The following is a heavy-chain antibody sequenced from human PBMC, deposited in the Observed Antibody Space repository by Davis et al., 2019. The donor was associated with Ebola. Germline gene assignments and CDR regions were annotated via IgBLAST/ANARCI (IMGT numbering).Heavy chain of an antibody. CDR3: ARVHSSGWPIDY. CDR1: GGSFSGYY. CDR2: IYYSGST. V-gene: IGHV4-59*01. J-gene: IGHJ4*02. D-gene: IGHD6-19*01. Sequence: PSETLSLTCAVYGGSFSGYYWSWIRQPPGKGLEWIGYIYYSGSTNYNPSLKSRVTISVDTSKNQFSLKLSSVTAADTAVYYCARVHSSGWPIDYWGQGTLVTVSS.